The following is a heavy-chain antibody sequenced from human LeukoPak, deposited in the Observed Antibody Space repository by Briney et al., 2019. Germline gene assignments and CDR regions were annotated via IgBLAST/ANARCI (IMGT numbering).Heavy chain of an antibody. CDR1: GFTLRRYW. CDR3: ARAYYGLGSYYDY. Sequence: PGGSLRLSCAASGFTLRRYWVSWVRQARGKGVEWVSYISSSNRTIYYADSVKGRFTIPRDSAKNSLYLQMNSLRDEHTAVYYCARAYYGLGSYYDYWGQGTLVTVSS. D-gene: IGHD3-10*01. V-gene: IGHV3-48*02. J-gene: IGHJ4*02. CDR2: ISSSNRTI.